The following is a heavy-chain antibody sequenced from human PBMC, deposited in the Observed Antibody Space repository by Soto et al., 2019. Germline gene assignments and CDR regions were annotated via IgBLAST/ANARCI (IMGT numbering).Heavy chain of an antibody. V-gene: IGHV1-69*04. J-gene: IGHJ6*02. CDR1: GGTFSSYT. CDR2: IIPILGIA. D-gene: IGHD2-15*01. Sequence: SVKVSCKASGGTFSSYTISWVRQAPGQGLEWMGRIIPILGIANYAQKFQGRVTITADKSTSTAYMELSSLRSEDTAVYYCARDPRYCSGGSCYQEAYYYGXDVWGQGTTVTVSS. CDR3: ARDPRYCSGGSCYQEAYYYGXDV.